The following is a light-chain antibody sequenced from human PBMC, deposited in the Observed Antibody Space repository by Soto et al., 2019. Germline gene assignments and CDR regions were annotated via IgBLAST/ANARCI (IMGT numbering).Light chain of an antibody. V-gene: IGKV1-5*03. CDR2: KAS. Sequence: DIQMPQSPSTLSASVGDRVTIXFRASQTISSWLAWYQQKPGKAPKLLIYKASTLKSGVPSRFSGSGSGTEFTFTISSLQPDDFATYYCQHYNSYSEAFGQGTKVDI. CDR3: QHYNSYSEA. CDR1: QTISSW. J-gene: IGKJ1*01.